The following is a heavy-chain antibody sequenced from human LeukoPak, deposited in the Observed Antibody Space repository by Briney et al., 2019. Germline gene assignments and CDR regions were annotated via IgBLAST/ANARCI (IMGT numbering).Heavy chain of an antibody. CDR1: GYTFTGYY. CDR2: ISPNSGGT. D-gene: IGHD5-12*01. CDR3: ARLLREYLVALGPYGMNV. J-gene: IGHJ6*02. Sequence: ASVKVSCKASGYTFTGYYMHWVRQAPGQGLEWMGWISPNSGGTNYAQKFQGRVTMTRDTSISTAYMELSRLRSDDTAVYYCARLLREYLVALGPYGMNVWGQGTTVTVSS. V-gene: IGHV1-2*02.